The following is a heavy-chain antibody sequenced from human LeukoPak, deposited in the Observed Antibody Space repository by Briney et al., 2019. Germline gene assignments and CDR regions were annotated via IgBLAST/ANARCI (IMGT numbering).Heavy chain of an antibody. D-gene: IGHD1/OR15-1a*01. V-gene: IGHV3-72*01. Sequence: GGSLRLSCAASGFIFSDHYMDWVRQAPGKGLEWVGRIRHRGKGYTTEYAASVKGRFTISRDDSKNSLYLQMDSLKTEDTAVYFCARPYDSDWDKTYFDCWGQGTQVTVSS. CDR3: ARPYDSDWDKTYFDC. CDR1: GFIFSDHY. J-gene: IGHJ4*02. CDR2: IRHRGKGYTT.